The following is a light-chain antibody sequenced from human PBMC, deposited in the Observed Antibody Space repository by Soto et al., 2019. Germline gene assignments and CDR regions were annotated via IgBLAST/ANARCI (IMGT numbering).Light chain of an antibody. CDR1: SSDIGGYIY. CDR3: STYTSSRTR. Sequence: QSALTQPASVSGSPGQSITISCTGTSSDIGGYIYVSWYQHHPGKAPKLLIYDVSNRPSGFSNRFSGSKSGNTASLTISGLQVEDEADYFCSTYTSSRTRFGGGTKVTVL. J-gene: IGLJ2*01. CDR2: DVS. V-gene: IGLV2-14*03.